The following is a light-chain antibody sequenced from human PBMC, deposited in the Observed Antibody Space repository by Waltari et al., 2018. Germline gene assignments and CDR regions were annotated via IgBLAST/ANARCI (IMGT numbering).Light chain of an antibody. J-gene: IGLJ3*02. CDR1: SLRTSY. Sequence: SSELTQDHAVSVAWGQTVRFTCQGDSLRTSYASWYQLKPGQAPVLVINGQDKRPSGIPDRISGYSSGTTSALTITVAQAEDEADYYCSSRNGRANQVVFAGGTKVTVL. CDR3: SSRNGRANQVV. V-gene: IGLV3-19*01. CDR2: GQD.